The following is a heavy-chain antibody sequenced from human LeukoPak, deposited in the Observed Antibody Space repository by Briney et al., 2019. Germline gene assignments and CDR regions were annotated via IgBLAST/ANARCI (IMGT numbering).Heavy chain of an antibody. J-gene: IGHJ4*02. CDR1: GYTFTSYG. V-gene: IGHV1-18*01. D-gene: IGHD3-22*01. CDR3: ATQRGYYDSSGYLGY. CDR2: ISAYNGNT. Sequence: ASVKVSCKASGYTFTSYGISWVRQAPGQGLEWMGWISAYNGNTNYAQKLQGGVTMTTDTSTSTAYMELRSLRSDDTAVYYCATQRGYYDSSGYLGYWGQGTLVTVSS.